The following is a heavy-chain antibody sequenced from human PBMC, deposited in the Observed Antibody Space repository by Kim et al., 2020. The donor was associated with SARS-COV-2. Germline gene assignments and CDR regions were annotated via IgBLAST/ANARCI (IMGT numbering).Heavy chain of an antibody. J-gene: IGHJ4*02. V-gene: IGHV4-59*01. CDR2: IYYSGST. Sequence: SETLSLTCTVSGGSISSYYWSWIRQPPGKGLEWIGYIYYSGSTNYNPSLKSRVTISVDTSKNQFSLKLSSVTAADTAVYYCARRAGYTFDYWGQGTLVTVSS. CDR1: GGSISSYY. CDR3: ARRAGYTFDY. D-gene: IGHD6-13*01.